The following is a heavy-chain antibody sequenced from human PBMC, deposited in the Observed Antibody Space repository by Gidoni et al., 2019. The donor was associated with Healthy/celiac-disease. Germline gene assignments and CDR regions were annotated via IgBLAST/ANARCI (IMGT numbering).Heavy chain of an antibody. V-gene: IGHV5-51*01. CDR3: ARRDDFWSGSSSVDY. Sequence: EVQLVQSGAEVKKPGESLKISCNGSGYSFTSYWLGWVRQMPGKGLEWMGIIYPGDSDTGYSPSFQGQVTISADKSISTAYLQWSSLKASDTAMYYCARRDDFWSGSSSVDYWGQGTLVTVSS. J-gene: IGHJ4*02. D-gene: IGHD3-3*01. CDR1: GYSFTSYW. CDR2: IYPGDSDT.